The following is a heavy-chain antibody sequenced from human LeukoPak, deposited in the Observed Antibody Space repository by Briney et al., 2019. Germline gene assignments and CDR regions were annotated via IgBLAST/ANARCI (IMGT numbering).Heavy chain of an antibody. D-gene: IGHD3-3*01. CDR3: ARDQRDYDSPPDY. CDR1: GFTFSSYA. Sequence: PGGSLRPSCAASGFTFSSYAMSWVRQAPGKGLEWVSSISSSSSYIYYADSVKGRFTISRDNAKNSLYLQMNSLRAEDTAVYYCARDQRDYDSPPDYWGQGTLVTVSS. J-gene: IGHJ4*02. CDR2: ISSSSSYI. V-gene: IGHV3-21*01.